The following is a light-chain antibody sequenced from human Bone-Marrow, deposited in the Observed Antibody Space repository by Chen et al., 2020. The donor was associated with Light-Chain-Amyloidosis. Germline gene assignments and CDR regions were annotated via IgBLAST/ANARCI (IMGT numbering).Light chain of an antibody. V-gene: IGLV2-23*02. CDR3: CSYAGSDTFV. Sequence: QSALTQPASVSASPGQSITISCTGTSSDIGSYNHVSWYQHHPGKAPKVLIYEATKRPSGVSSRFSGSKSDNTASMTISGLQAEYEASFYCCSYAGSDTFVFGGGTMLTVL. CDR1: SSDIGSYNH. CDR2: EAT. J-gene: IGLJ3*02.